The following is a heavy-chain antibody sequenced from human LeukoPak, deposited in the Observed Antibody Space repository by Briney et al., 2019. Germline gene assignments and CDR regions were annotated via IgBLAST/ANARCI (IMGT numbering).Heavy chain of an antibody. J-gene: IGHJ4*02. D-gene: IGHD3-22*01. V-gene: IGHV3-7*01. CDR2: IKQDGSEK. CDR3: ARDRGYYYDSSGYDYVEASSPGGGAFYHY. Sequence: PGGSLRLSCAASGFTFSSYWMSWVRQAPGKGLEWVANIKQDGSEKYYVDSVKGRFTIARDNAKNSLYLQMNSLRAEDRAVYYCARDRGYYYDSSGYDYVEASSPGGGAFYHYWGQGTLVTVSS. CDR1: GFTFSSYW.